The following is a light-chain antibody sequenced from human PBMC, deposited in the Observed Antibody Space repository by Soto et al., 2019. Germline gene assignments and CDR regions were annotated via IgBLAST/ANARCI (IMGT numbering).Light chain of an antibody. V-gene: IGLV2-11*01. J-gene: IGLJ1*01. Sequence: QSVLTQPRSVSGSPGQSVTISCTGTSSDVGGYNYVSWYQQHPGKAPKLMIYDVSKRPSGVPDRFSGSKSGNTASLTISGLQAEDEADYYCCSYAGSYTLYVFGTGTKLTDL. CDR3: CSYAGSYTLYV. CDR1: SSDVGGYNY. CDR2: DVS.